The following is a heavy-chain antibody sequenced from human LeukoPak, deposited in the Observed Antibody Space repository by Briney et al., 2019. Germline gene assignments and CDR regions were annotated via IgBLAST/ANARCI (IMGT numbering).Heavy chain of an antibody. V-gene: IGHV2-5*01. CDR3: SHRQNSDYGY. Sequence: SGPTLVNPTQTLTLTCTFSGFALSHRGVAVGWIRQPPGKAPEWLALIYGNDDVRYSPSLQSRLTITKDTSKNQVVHTMTDMDPVDTATYYCSHRQNSDYGYWGQGTLVTVSS. J-gene: IGHJ4*02. CDR2: IYGNDDV. CDR1: GFALSHRGVA. D-gene: IGHD4-17*01.